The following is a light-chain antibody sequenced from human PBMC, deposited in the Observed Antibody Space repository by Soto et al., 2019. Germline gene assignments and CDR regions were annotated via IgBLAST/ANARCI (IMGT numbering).Light chain of an antibody. V-gene: IGKV3-20*01. CDR1: QDVDNNF. Sequence: EIVLTQSPGTLSLSPGEGATLSCRASQDVDNNFLAWYQQRPGQAPRLLIYASSRRATGIPDGFSGSGSGTDFTLTISRVGPEDIAVYFCHQYYSSITFGGGTKVEVK. CDR2: ASS. CDR3: HQYYSSIT. J-gene: IGKJ4*01.